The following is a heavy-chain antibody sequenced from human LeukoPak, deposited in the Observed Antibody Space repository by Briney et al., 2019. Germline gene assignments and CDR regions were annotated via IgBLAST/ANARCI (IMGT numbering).Heavy chain of an antibody. CDR3: ASLYSSGWSGYYYYMDV. J-gene: IGHJ6*03. V-gene: IGHV4-39*01. D-gene: IGHD6-19*01. Sequence: PSETLSLTCTVSGGSISSSSYYWGWIRQPPGKGLEWIGSIYYSGSTYYNPSLKSQVTISVDTSKNQFSRKLSSVTAADTAVYYCASLYSSGWSGYYYYMDVWGKGTTVTVSS. CDR1: GGSISSSSYY. CDR2: IYYSGST.